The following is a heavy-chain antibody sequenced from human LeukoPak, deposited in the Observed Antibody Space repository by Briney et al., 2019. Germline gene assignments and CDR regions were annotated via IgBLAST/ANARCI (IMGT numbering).Heavy chain of an antibody. CDR1: GLTFSSYW. D-gene: IGHD3-3*01. V-gene: IGHV3-7*01. CDR2: IKQDGGEK. CDR3: ARDAFSRISVFGVVSDAFDI. J-gene: IGHJ3*02. Sequence: PGGSLRVSCAASGLTFSSYWMSWVRQAPGKGPEWVANIKQDGGEKYYVGSVKGRFTISRDNAKNSLYLQMNSLRAEDTAVYYCARDAFSRISVFGVVSDAFDIWGQGTMVTVSS.